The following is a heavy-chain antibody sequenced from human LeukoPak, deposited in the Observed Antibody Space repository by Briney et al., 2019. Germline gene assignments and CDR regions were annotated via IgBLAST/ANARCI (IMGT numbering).Heavy chain of an antibody. D-gene: IGHD1-26*01. CDR3: ARGHSGTYAWGAFDI. CDR1: GGSISSYY. J-gene: IGHJ3*02. Sequence: SETLSLTCTVSGGSISSYYWSWIRQPPGKGLEWIGYIYYTGSTNYNPSLKSRVTISVDTSKNQFSLKLSSVTAADTAVYYCARGHSGTYAWGAFDIWGQGTMVTVSS. V-gene: IGHV4-59*01. CDR2: IYYTGST.